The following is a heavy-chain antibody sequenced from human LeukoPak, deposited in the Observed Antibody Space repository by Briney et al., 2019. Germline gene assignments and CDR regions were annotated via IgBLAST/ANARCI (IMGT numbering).Heavy chain of an antibody. Sequence: SETLSLTCTVSGGSISSYCWSWIRQPPGKGLEWIGYIYYSGSTNYNPSLKSRVTISVDTSKNQFSLKLSSVTAADTAVYYCARVPPGQWLVYFDYWGQGTLVTVSS. CDR2: IYYSGST. CDR1: GGSISSYC. D-gene: IGHD6-19*01. V-gene: IGHV4-59*01. J-gene: IGHJ4*02. CDR3: ARVPPGQWLVYFDY.